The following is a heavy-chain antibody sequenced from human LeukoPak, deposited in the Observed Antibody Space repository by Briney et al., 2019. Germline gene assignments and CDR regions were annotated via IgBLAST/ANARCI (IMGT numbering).Heavy chain of an antibody. Sequence: SETLSLTCTVSGGSISSYYWSWIRQPAGKGLEWIGRVYTTGSTNYNPSLKSQVTMSVDTSKNQFSLKLSSVTAADAAVYCARQLAAAGTAGFDYWGQGTLVTVSS. CDR3: ARQLAAAGTAGFDY. J-gene: IGHJ4*02. CDR1: GGSISSYY. CDR2: VYTTGST. V-gene: IGHV4-4*07. D-gene: IGHD6-13*01.